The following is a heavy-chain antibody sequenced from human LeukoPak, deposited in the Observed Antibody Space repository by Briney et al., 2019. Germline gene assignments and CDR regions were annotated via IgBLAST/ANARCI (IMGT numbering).Heavy chain of an antibody. CDR1: GFIFSSYG. Sequence: GGSLRLSCAASGFIFSSYGMHWVRQATGKGLEWVSAIGTAGDTYYPGSVKGRFTISRENAKNSLYLQMNSLRAGDTAVYYCARARQWLAGGGAFDIWGQGTMVTVSS. CDR3: ARARQWLAGGGAFDI. V-gene: IGHV3-13*01. CDR2: IGTAGDT. J-gene: IGHJ3*02. D-gene: IGHD6-19*01.